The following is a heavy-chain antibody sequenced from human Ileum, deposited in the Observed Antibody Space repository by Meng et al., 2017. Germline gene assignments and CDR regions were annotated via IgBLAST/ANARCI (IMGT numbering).Heavy chain of an antibody. J-gene: IGHJ4*02. CDR1: CASVRSNNDG. D-gene: IGHD7-27*01. V-gene: IGHV4-61*01. CDR2: GST. CDR3: ARDHWGSLDY. Sequence: QRQESGPGLGRASETLSLTCTVSCASVRSNNDGWGWIRQPPGKGLEWIGYGSTNHNPSLKSRVTISVDTSKNQFFLTLNSVTAADTAIYYCARDHWGSLDYWGQGILVTVSS.